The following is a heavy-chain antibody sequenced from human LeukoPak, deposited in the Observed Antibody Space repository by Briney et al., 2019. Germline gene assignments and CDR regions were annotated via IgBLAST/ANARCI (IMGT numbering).Heavy chain of an antibody. CDR3: ARDPEWELLYFDY. CDR1: GFXFSSYG. Sequence: GGSLRLSCAASGFXFSSYGMHWVRQAPGKGLEWVAVIWYDGSNKYYADSVKGRFTISRDNSKNTLYLQMNSLRAEDTAVYYCARDPEWELLYFDYWGQGTLVTVSS. CDR2: IWYDGSNK. J-gene: IGHJ4*02. D-gene: IGHD1-26*01. V-gene: IGHV3-33*01.